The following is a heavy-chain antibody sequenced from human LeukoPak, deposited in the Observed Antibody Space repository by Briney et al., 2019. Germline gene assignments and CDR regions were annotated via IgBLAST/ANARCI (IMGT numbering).Heavy chain of an antibody. D-gene: IGHD2-15*01. V-gene: IGHV1-3*01. Sequence: ASVKVSCKASGYTFTSYAMHWVRQAPGQRLEWMGWINAGNGNTKYSQKFQGRVTITRDTSASTAYMELSSLRSEDTAVYYCASGGYCSGGSCSWFDPWGQGTLVTDSS. CDR2: INAGNGNT. J-gene: IGHJ5*02. CDR3: ASGGYCSGGSCSWFDP. CDR1: GYTFTSYA.